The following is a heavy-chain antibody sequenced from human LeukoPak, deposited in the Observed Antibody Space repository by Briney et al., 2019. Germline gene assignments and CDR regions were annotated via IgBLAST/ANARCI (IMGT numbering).Heavy chain of an antibody. D-gene: IGHD2-15*01. Sequence: ASVKVSCKASGYTFTSYGISWVRQAPGQGLERMGWISVYNGKTNYAQKLQGRVTMTTDTSTSTAYMELRSLRSDDTAVYYCVRDKAGCCYDYWGQGTLVTVSS. V-gene: IGHV1-18*01. CDR3: VRDKAGCCYDY. CDR2: ISVYNGKT. CDR1: GYTFTSYG. J-gene: IGHJ4*02.